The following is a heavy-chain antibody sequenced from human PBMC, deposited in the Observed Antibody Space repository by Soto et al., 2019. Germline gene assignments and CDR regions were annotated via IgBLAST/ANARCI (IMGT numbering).Heavy chain of an antibody. CDR1: GYSFTSYW. CDR3: ASMEVFPHRRSSGYYGRGFDY. Sequence: PGESLKISCKGSGYSFTSYWISWVRQMPGKGLEWMGRIDPSDSYTNYSPSFQGHVTISADKSISTAYLQWSSLKASDTAMYYCASMEVFPHRRSSGYYGRGFDYWGQGTLVTVSS. J-gene: IGHJ4*02. D-gene: IGHD3-22*01. V-gene: IGHV5-10-1*01. CDR2: IDPSDSYT.